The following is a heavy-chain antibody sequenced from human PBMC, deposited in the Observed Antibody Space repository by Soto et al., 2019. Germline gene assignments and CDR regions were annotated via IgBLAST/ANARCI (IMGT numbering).Heavy chain of an antibody. CDR2: INPNSGGT. D-gene: IGHD2-15*01. Sequence: GASVKVSCKASGYTFTSYGISWVRQAPGQGLEWMGWINPNSGGTNYAQKFQGWVTMTRDTSISTAYMELSRLRSDDTAVYYCARGYCSGGSCSLYNWFDPWGQGTLVTVSS. V-gene: IGHV1-2*04. J-gene: IGHJ5*02. CDR3: ARGYCSGGSCSLYNWFDP. CDR1: GYTFTSYG.